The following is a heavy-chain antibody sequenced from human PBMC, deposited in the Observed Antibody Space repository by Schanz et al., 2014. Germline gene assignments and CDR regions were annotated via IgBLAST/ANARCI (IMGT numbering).Heavy chain of an antibody. J-gene: IGHJ3*02. D-gene: IGHD6-19*01. Sequence: EVQLVESGGSLVQPGGSLRLSCAASGFTFRSYSMNWVRQAPGKGLEWISYISSTSRATYYADSVKGRFTISRDNAKNSLYLQMNSLRAEDTALYFCATDYSGGGCHIWGQGTMVTVSS. CDR2: ISSTSRAT. V-gene: IGHV3-48*01. CDR1: GFTFRSYS. CDR3: ATDYSGGGCHI.